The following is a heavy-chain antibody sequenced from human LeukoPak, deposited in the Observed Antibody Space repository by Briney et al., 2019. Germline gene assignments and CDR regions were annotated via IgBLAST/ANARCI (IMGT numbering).Heavy chain of an antibody. CDR1: GFTVSSNY. CDR2: IYSDGST. Sequence: PGGSLRLSCAASGFTVSSNYMSWVRQAPGKGLEWVSVIYSDGSTYSADSVKGRFTISRDNSKNTLYLQINSLRAEDTAVYYCARGIAAAGTALYNWGQGTLLTVSS. V-gene: IGHV3-53*01. J-gene: IGHJ4*02. CDR3: ARGIAAAGTALYN. D-gene: IGHD6-13*01.